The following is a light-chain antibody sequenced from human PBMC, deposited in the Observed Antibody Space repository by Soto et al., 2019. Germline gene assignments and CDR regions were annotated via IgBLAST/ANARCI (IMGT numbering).Light chain of an antibody. J-gene: IGLJ1*01. CDR2: ANT. CDR3: QSYDSSLSGYV. CDR1: SSNIGTGYD. V-gene: IGLV1-40*01. Sequence: QSVLTQPPSVSGAPGQRVTISCTGSSSNIGTGYDVHWYRQLPGTAPKLLIYANTNRPSGVPDRFSGSKSGTSASLAITGXXXXXXXXXXCQSYDSSLSGYVFGTGTKLTV.